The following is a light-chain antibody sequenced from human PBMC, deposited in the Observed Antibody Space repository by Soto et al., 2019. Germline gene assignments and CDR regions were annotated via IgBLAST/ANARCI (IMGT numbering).Light chain of an antibody. CDR3: QSYDSSLSGPWV. J-gene: IGLJ3*02. CDR1: NSNMGRNY. V-gene: IGLV1-47*01. CDR2: RND. Sequence: QSVLTQTPSASGTPGQRITISCSGSNSNMGRNYVYWYQQVPGTAPKLLMYRNDVRPSGVPDRFSGSKSGTSASLAITGLQAEDEADYYCQSYDSSLSGPWVFGGGTKLTVL.